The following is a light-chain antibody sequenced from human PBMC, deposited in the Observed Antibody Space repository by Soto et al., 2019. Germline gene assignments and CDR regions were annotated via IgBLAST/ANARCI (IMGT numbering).Light chain of an antibody. CDR3: QHGNNWPLT. J-gene: IGKJ2*01. Sequence: EIVMTQSPATLSVSPGERATLSCRASQSISTELAWYQQKPGQPPRLLIYSASTRATGVPARFTGSGSGSEFPPTISRLQSEDFAVYYCQHGNNWPLTFGQGTRLEI. CDR2: SAS. CDR1: QSISTE. V-gene: IGKV3-15*01.